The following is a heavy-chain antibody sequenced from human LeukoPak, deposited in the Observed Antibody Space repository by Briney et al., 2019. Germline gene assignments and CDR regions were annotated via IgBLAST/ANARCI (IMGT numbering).Heavy chain of an antibody. V-gene: IGHV1-69*13. CDR2: IIPIFGTA. D-gene: IGHD4-23*01. Sequence: SVKVSYKASGYTFTTYGISWVRQAPGQGLEWMGGIIPIFGTANYAQKFQGRVTITADESTSTAYMELSSLRSEDTAVYYCANGVVTLYYYYGMDVWGQGTTVTVSS. CDR3: ANGVVTLYYYYGMDV. J-gene: IGHJ6*02. CDR1: GYTFTTYG.